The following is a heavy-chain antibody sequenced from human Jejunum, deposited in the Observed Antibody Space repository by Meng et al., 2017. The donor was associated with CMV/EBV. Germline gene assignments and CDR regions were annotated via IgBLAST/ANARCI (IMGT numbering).Heavy chain of an antibody. CDR3: ARSPNNDNFYLLDF. CDR1: GDIFSTYT. J-gene: IGHJ4*02. V-gene: IGHV1-69*02. Sequence: SGDIFSTYTFNWVRQDPGQGLEWMGGTLPVGDRTNYDQDLQNRITISVDKSTGTAYLELKSLTADDAAVYYCARSPNNDNFYLLDFWGQGTLVTVSS. D-gene: IGHD2/OR15-2a*01. CDR2: TLPVGDRT.